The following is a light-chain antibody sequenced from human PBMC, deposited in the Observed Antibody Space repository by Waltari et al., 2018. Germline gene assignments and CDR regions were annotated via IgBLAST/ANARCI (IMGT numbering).Light chain of an antibody. CDR3: HHYGSSPFT. V-gene: IGKV3-20*01. CDR1: QSIGLNY. CDR2: GAS. Sequence: EIVLTQSPGTLSLSPGEKVNLSCRASQSIGLNYLAWYQQKPGQAPRLLIYGASSRATGIPDRFTGSGSGTDFTLSISGVEPEDFAVYYCHHYGSSPFTFGQGTKLEI. J-gene: IGKJ2*01.